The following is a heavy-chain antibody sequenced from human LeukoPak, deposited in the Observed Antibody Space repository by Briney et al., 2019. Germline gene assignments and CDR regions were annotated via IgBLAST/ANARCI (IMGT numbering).Heavy chain of an antibody. J-gene: IGHJ4*02. CDR3: ARDLRYYGSGSYRY. D-gene: IGHD3-10*01. CDR1: GYTFTGYY. V-gene: IGHV1-2*06. Sequence: ASVKVSCKASGYTFTGYYMHWVRQAPGQGLEWMGRINPKSGGTNYAQKFQGRVTMTRDTSISTAYMELSRLRSDDTAVYYCARDLRYYGSGSYRYWGQGTLVTVSS. CDR2: INPKSGGT.